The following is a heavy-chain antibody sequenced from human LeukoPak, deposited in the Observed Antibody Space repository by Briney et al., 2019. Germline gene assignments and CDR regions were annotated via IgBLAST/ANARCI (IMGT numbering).Heavy chain of an antibody. CDR2: IWYDGSNK. Sequence: GGSLRLSCAASGFAFSKYGMHWVRQAPGKGLEWVAVIWYDGSNKYYADSVKGRFTISRDNSKNTLYLQMNSLRAEDTAVYYCARDPELYYSGSYSPFDYWGQGTLVTVSS. V-gene: IGHV3-33*01. J-gene: IGHJ4*02. CDR1: GFAFSKYG. D-gene: IGHD1-26*01. CDR3: ARDPELYYSGSYSPFDY.